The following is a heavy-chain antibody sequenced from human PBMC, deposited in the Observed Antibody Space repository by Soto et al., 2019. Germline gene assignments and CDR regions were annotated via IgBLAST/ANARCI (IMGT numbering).Heavy chain of an antibody. CDR2: IIPIFGTA. J-gene: IGHJ4*02. D-gene: IGHD6-13*01. Sequence: QVQLVQSGAEVKKPGSSVKVSCKASGGTFSSYAISWVRQAPGQGLEWMGGIIPIFGTANYAQEFQRRVTITADESTSTSYMELSSLRSEDTALYYCARVSSSCYKDYVDYWGQGTLVTVSS. CDR1: GGTFSSYA. V-gene: IGHV1-69*12. CDR3: ARVSSSCYKDYVDY.